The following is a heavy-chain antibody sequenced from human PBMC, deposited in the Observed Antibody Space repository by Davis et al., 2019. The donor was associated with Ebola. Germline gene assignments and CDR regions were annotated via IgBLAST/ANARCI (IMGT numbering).Heavy chain of an antibody. V-gene: IGHV3-48*04. Sequence: GGSLRLSCAASGFTFSTYSMNWVRQAPGKGLEWVSYISSTSTIYYADSVKGRFTISRDNAKNSLYLQMNSLRAEDTAVYYCARQWLDGYGMDVWGQGTTVTVSS. J-gene: IGHJ6*02. D-gene: IGHD6-19*01. CDR3: ARQWLDGYGMDV. CDR1: GFTFSTYS. CDR2: ISSTSTI.